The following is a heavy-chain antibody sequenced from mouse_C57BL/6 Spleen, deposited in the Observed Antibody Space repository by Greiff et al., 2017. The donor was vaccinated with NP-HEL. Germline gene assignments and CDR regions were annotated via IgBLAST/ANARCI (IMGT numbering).Heavy chain of an antibody. CDR1: GFTFSDYG. D-gene: IGHD2-4*01. V-gene: IGHV5-17*01. CDR2: ISSGSGTI. Sequence: EVQLVESGGGLVKPGGSLKLSCAASGFTFSDYGMHWVRQAPEKGLEWVAYISSGSGTIYYADTVKGRFTISRDNAKNTLFLQMTSLRSEDTTMYYCARRYDYGGAWFAYWGQGTLVTVSA. CDR3: ARRYDYGGAWFAY. J-gene: IGHJ3*01.